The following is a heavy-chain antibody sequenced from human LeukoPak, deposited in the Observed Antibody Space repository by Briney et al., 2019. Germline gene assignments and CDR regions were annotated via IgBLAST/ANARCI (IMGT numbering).Heavy chain of an antibody. V-gene: IGHV5-51*01. D-gene: IGHD2-2*01. CDR2: TYPGDSDT. Sequence: GESLKISCKGSGYSFATHWIGWVRQMAGKGLEWMGITYPGDSDTRYSPSFQGQGTLSADKSLHTAHLQWGSLKASDTATYYCARGGRGSCTSTSCYTNYMDVWGKGTTVTVSS. CDR3: ARGGRGSCTSTSCYTNYMDV. CDR1: GYSFATHW. J-gene: IGHJ6*03.